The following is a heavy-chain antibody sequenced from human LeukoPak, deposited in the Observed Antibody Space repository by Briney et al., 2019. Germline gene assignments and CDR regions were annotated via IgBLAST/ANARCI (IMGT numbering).Heavy chain of an antibody. V-gene: IGHV3-53*01. CDR2: IYSGGST. D-gene: IGHD2-15*01. Sequence: GGPLRLSCAASGFTVSSNYMSWVRQAPGKGLEGVSVIYSGGSTYYADSVKGRFTISRDNSKNTLYLQMNSLRAEDTAVYYCARTPGYCSGGSCYSGYYYGMDVWGKGTTVTVSS. J-gene: IGHJ6*04. CDR1: GFTVSSNY. CDR3: ARTPGYCSGGSCYSGYYYGMDV.